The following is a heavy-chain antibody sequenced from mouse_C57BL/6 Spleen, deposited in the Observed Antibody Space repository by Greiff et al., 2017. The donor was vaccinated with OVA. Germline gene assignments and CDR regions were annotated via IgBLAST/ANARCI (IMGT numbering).Heavy chain of an antibody. V-gene: IGHV1-81*01. Sequence: QVQLKESGAELARPGASVKLSCKASGYTFTSYGISWVKQRTGQGLEWIGEIYPRSGNTYYNEKFKGKATLTADKSSSTAYMELRSLTSEDSAVYFCARDYGNPYYYAMDYWGQGTSVTVSS. CDR3: ARDYGNPYYYAMDY. CDR2: IYPRSGNT. J-gene: IGHJ4*01. CDR1: GYTFTSYG. D-gene: IGHD2-1*01.